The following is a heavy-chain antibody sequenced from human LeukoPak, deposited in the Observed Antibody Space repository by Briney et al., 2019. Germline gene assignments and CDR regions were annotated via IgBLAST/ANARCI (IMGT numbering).Heavy chain of an antibody. CDR1: GGSFSGYY. V-gene: IGHV4-34*01. CDR2: INHSGST. Sequence: PSETLSLTCAVYGGSFSGYYWSWIRQPPGKGLEWIGEINHSGSTNYNPSHKSRVTISVDTSKNQFSLKLSSVTAADTAVYYCARAANNSSSSNQGIDYWGQGTLVTVSS. D-gene: IGHD6-6*01. CDR3: ARAANNSSSSNQGIDY. J-gene: IGHJ4*02.